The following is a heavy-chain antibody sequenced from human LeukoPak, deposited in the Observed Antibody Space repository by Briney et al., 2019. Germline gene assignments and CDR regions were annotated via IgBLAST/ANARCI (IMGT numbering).Heavy chain of an antibody. V-gene: IGHV4-61*02. CDR3: ARVRRTDDYGDLFDY. Sequence: SETLSLTCTVSGGSISSGSYYWSWIRQPAGKGLEWIGRIYTSGSTNYNPSLKSRVTISVDTSKNQFSLKLSSVTAADTAVYYCARVRRTDDYGDLFDYWGQGTLVTVSS. CDR2: IYTSGST. J-gene: IGHJ4*02. CDR1: GGSISSGSYY. D-gene: IGHD4-17*01.